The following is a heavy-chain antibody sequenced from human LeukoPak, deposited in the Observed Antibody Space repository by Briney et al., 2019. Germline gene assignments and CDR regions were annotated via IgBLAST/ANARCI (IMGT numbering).Heavy chain of an antibody. Sequence: ETLSLTCAVYGGSFSGYYWSWIRQPPGKGLEWIGEINHSGSTNYNPSLKSRVTISVDTSKNQFSLKLSSVTAADTAVYYCARGGSYDILTGYGWFDPWGQGTLVTVSS. CDR3: ARGGSYDILTGYGWFDP. D-gene: IGHD3-9*01. CDR1: GGSFSGYY. J-gene: IGHJ5*02. CDR2: INHSGST. V-gene: IGHV4-34*01.